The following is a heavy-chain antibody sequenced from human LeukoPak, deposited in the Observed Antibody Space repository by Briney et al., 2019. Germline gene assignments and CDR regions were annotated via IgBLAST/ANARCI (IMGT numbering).Heavy chain of an antibody. Sequence: PSETLSLTCAVYGGSFSGYYWSWIRQPPGKGLEWIGEINHSGSTNYNPSLKSRVTISVDTTKNQFSLKLSSVTAADTAVYYCARGPITYYYDSSGYYLAWGQGTLVTVSS. D-gene: IGHD3-22*01. CDR3: ARGPITYYYDSSGYYLA. V-gene: IGHV4-34*01. J-gene: IGHJ5*02. CDR1: GGSFSGYY. CDR2: INHSGST.